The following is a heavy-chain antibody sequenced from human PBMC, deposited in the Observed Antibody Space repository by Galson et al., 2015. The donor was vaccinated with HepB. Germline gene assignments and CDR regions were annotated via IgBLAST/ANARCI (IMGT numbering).Heavy chain of an antibody. CDR3: AREHAVAAPGIDY. CDR2: IWSEGSNK. D-gene: IGHD6-19*01. Sequence: SLRLSCAASGFTFSAHGMHWVRQAPGKGLEWVAVIWSEGSNKYYGDSVKGRFTISRENSRNTVFLQMNSLRPEDTAVYFCAREHAVAAPGIDYWGQGTLVTVSS. V-gene: IGHV3-33*01. J-gene: IGHJ4*02. CDR1: GFTFSAHG.